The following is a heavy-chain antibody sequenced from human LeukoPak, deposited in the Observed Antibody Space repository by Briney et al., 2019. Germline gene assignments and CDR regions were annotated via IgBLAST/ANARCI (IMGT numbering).Heavy chain of an antibody. V-gene: IGHV3-48*04. Sequence: PGGSLRLSCAASGFTFSNYNMNWVRQAPGKGLEWISYISSSSSTVYYADSVKGRFTVSRDNAKNSLYLQMSSLRAEDTALYYCARDRGYCSSTSCPVYMDVWGKGTTVTVSS. J-gene: IGHJ6*03. CDR3: ARDRGYCSSTSCPVYMDV. CDR2: ISSSSSTV. CDR1: GFTFSNYN. D-gene: IGHD2-2*01.